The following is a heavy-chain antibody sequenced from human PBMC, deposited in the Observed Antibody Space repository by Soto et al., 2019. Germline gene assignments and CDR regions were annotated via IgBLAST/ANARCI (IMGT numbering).Heavy chain of an antibody. CDR1: GGSISSYY. CDR3: ASTTTLVRDPYYFAY. V-gene: IGHV4-59*01. J-gene: IGHJ4*02. D-gene: IGHD1-1*01. CDR2: IYYSGST. Sequence: SETLSLTCTVSGGSISSYYWSWIRQPPGKGLEWIGYIYYSGSTNYNPSLKSRVTISVDTSKNQFSLKLSSVTAADTAVYYCASTTTLVRDPYYFAYWGQGTLVTVSS.